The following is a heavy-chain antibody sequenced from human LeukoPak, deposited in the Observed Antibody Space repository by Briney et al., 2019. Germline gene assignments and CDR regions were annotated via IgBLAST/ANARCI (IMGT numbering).Heavy chain of an antibody. CDR1: GGSISSYY. D-gene: IGHD2-8*01. V-gene: IGHV4-59*01. CDR3: ARESGGMVFDY. J-gene: IGHJ4*02. CDR2: IYYSGST. Sequence: SETLSLTCTVSGGSISSYYWSWIRQPPGKGLEWIGYIYYSGSTNYNPSLKSRVTISVDTSKNQFSLKVSSVTAADTAVSYCARESGGMVFDYWGQGTLVTVSS.